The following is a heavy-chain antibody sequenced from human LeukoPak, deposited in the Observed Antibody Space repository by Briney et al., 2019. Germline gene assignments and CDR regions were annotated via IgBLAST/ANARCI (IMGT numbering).Heavy chain of an antibody. J-gene: IGHJ5*02. CDR1: GFTFDDYA. D-gene: IGHD6-25*01. V-gene: IGHV3-9*01. Sequence: GGSLRLSCAASGFTFDDYAMHWVRQAPGKGLEWVSGISWNSGSIGYADSVKGRFTISRDNAKNSLYLQMNSLRAEDTAVYYCARDAANWFDPWGQGTLVIVSS. CDR2: ISWNSGSI. CDR3: ARDAANWFDP.